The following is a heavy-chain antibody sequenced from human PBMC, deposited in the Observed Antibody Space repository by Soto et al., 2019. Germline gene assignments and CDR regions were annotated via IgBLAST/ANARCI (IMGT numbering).Heavy chain of an antibody. D-gene: IGHD2-15*01. Sequence: SETLSLTCNVSGGSISSYYWSWIRQPPGKGLEWIGYVFYSGSINYNPSLKSRVTISVDTSKNQFSLKLSSVTAADTAGYYCARESPGAVVGYYYYRMDVWGQGTTVTVSS. J-gene: IGHJ6*02. CDR3: ARESPGAVVGYYYYRMDV. CDR1: GGSISSYY. CDR2: VFYSGSI. V-gene: IGHV4-59*01.